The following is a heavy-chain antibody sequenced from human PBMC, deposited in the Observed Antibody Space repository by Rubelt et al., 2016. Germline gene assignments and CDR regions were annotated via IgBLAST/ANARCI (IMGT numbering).Heavy chain of an antibody. CDR2: IIPILGIA. CDR3: ARDGYNDIWGFFDY. J-gene: IGHJ4*02. Sequence: QVQLVQSGAEVKKPGSSVKVSCKASGGTFSSYAISWVRQAPGQGLEWMGRIIPILGIANYEQKFQGRVTITADKSTSTAYMELSSLRSEDTAVYYCARDGYNDIWGFFDYWGQGTLVTVSS. CDR1: GGTFSSYA. V-gene: IGHV1-69*04. D-gene: IGHD5-24*01.